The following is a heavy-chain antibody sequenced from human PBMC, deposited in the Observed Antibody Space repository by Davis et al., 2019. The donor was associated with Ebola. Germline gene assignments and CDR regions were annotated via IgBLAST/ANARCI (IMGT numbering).Heavy chain of an antibody. CDR3: ARATAGDVRFLEWLSWWFDP. Sequence: GGSLRLSCAASGFTFSSYGMHWVRQAPGKGLEWVAVISYDGSNKYYADSVKGRFTISRDNAKNSLYLQMNSLRAEDTAVYYCARATAGDVRFLEWLSWWFDPWGQGTLVTVSS. CDR1: GFTFSSYG. V-gene: IGHV3-30*03. J-gene: IGHJ5*02. CDR2: ISYDGSNK. D-gene: IGHD3-3*01.